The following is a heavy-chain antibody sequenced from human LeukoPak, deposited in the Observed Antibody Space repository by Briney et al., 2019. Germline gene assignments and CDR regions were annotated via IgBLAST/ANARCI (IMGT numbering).Heavy chain of an antibody. V-gene: IGHV3-23*01. J-gene: IGHJ4*02. Sequence: PGGSLKLSCAASGFTFSSYVMSWVRQAPGKGLEWVAAISGSGGSTYYADSVKGRFTISRDNSKNTLYLQMNSLRAEDTAVYYCAKIEHCSSTSCPTLDYWGQGTLVTVSS. CDR2: ISGSGGST. CDR3: AKIEHCSSTSCPTLDY. CDR1: GFTFSSYV. D-gene: IGHD2-2*01.